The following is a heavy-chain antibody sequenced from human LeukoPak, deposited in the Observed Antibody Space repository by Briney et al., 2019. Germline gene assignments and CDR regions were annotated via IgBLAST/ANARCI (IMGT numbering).Heavy chain of an antibody. V-gene: IGHV1-2*04. J-gene: IGHJ5*02. CDR3: ARGRVVGAPVDNWFDP. CDR1: GYTFTGYY. Sequence: ASVKVSCKASGYTFTGYYMHWVRQAPGQGLEWMGWINPNSGGTNYAQKFQGWVTMTRDTSISTAYMEPSRLRSDDTAVYYCARGRVVGAPVDNWFDPWGQGTLVTVSS. D-gene: IGHD1-26*01. CDR2: INPNSGGT.